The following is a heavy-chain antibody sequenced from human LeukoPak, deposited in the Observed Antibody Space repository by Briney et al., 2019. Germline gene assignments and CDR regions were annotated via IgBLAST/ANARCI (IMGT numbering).Heavy chain of an antibody. CDR2: TYYRSKWYN. D-gene: IGHD1-26*01. CDR3: ARHRGSYYSGYYYYGMDV. CDR1: GDSVSSNSAA. V-gene: IGHV6-1*01. Sequence: SQTLSLTCAISGDSVSSNSAAWNWIRQSPSRGLEWLGRTYYRSKWYNDYAVSVKSRTTINPDTSKNQFSLQLNSVTPEDTAVYYCARHRGSYYSGYYYYGMDVWGQGTTVTVSS. J-gene: IGHJ6*02.